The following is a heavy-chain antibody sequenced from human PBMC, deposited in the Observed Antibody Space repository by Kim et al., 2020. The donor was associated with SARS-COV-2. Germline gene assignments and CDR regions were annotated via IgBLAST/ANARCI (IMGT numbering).Heavy chain of an antibody. Sequence: ASVKVSCKASGYSFSNYGLVWARQAPGQGLEWMGWISSNSGHTKYAQKVQGRVTLTTDTSTNTGYMELSSLRSDDTAVYYCAPYYDSNSYRGQWDWGQGAPVTVSS. D-gene: IGHD3-22*01. CDR2: ISSNSGHT. V-gene: IGHV1-18*01. CDR1: GYSFSNYG. CDR3: APYYDSNSYRGQWD. J-gene: IGHJ4*01.